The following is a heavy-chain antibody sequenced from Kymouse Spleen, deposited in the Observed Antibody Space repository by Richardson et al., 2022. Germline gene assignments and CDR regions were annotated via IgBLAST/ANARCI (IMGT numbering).Heavy chain of an antibody. CDR1: GGSFSGYY. V-gene: IGHV4-34*01. D-gene: IGHD3-10*01. J-gene: IGHJ5*02. Sequence: QVQLQQWGAGLLKPSETLSLTCAVYGGSFSGYYWSWIRQPPGKGLEWIGEINHSGSTNYNPSLKSRVTISVDTSKNQFSLKLSSVTAADTAVYYCASITMVRGVIPNWFDPWGQGTLVTVSS. CDR3: ASITMVRGVIPNWFDP. CDR2: INHSGST.